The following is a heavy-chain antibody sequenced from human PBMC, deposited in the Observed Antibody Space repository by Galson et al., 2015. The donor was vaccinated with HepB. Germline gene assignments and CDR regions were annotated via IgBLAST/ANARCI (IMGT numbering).Heavy chain of an antibody. V-gene: IGHV7-4-1*02. J-gene: IGHJ4*02. CDR2: INTNTGNP. CDR3: ARHGNSSGYHQFDS. D-gene: IGHD3-22*01. Sequence: SVKVSCKASGYTFTSYAVNWVRQAPGQGLEWMGWINTNTGNPTYAQGFTGRFVFSLDTSVSTAYLQITSLKAEDTAVYYCARHGNSSGYHQFDSWGQGTLVTVSS. CDR1: GYTFTSYA.